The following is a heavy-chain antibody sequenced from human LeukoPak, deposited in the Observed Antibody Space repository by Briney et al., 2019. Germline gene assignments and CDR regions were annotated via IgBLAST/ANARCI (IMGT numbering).Heavy chain of an antibody. CDR2: ISSSSSTI. Sequence: PWGSLRLSCAASGFTFSSYSMNWVRQAPGKGLEWVSYISSSSSTIYYADSVKGRFTISRDNAKNSLYLQMNSLRAEDTAVYYCARAPERHDSSGYYPNYFDYWGQGTLVTVSS. D-gene: IGHD3-22*01. CDR1: GFTFSSYS. CDR3: ARAPERHDSSGYYPNYFDY. J-gene: IGHJ4*02. V-gene: IGHV3-48*01.